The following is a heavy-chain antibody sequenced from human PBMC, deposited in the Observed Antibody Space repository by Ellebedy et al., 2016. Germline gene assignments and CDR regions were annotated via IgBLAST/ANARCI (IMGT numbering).Heavy chain of an antibody. D-gene: IGHD2-21*01. CDR1: GFTFGSYA. CDR3: VKRGEGVAFDF. J-gene: IGHJ4*02. Sequence: GGSLRLXXAASGFTFGSYAMSWVRQAPGKGLEWLCVISSGGSSTYYANSVKGRFTVSRDNSENTLFLQMNSLRVEDTAVYYCVKRGEGVAFDFWGQGTLVTVSS. V-gene: IGHV3-23*01. CDR2: ISSGGSST.